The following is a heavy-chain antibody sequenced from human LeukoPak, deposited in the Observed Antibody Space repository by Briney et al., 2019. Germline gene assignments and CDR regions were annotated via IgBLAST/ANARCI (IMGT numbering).Heavy chain of an antibody. D-gene: IGHD1-1*01. CDR3: ARSAAGTYY. J-gene: IGHJ4*02. Sequence: GGSLRLSCAASGFTFSSYAMSWVRQAPGKGLEWVSSISSSSSYKYYTASVKGRFTISRDNAKNSLYLQMNSLRAQDTAVYYCARSAAGTYYWGQGALVTVSS. CDR1: GFTFSSYA. CDR2: ISSSSSYK. V-gene: IGHV3-21*01.